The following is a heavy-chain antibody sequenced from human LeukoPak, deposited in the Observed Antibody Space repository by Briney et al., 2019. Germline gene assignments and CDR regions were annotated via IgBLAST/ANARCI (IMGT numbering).Heavy chain of an antibody. V-gene: IGHV1-2*02. D-gene: IGHD4-17*01. CDR2: INPNSGGS. CDR3: ARAETTVTTHYYYYYGMDV. Sequence: ASVKVSCKASGYTFTGYYMHWVRQAPGQGLEWMGWINPNSGGSNYAQKFQGRVTMTRDTSISTAYMELSRLRSDDTAVYYCARAETTVTTHYYYYYGMDVWGQGTTVTVSS. J-gene: IGHJ6*02. CDR1: GYTFTGYY.